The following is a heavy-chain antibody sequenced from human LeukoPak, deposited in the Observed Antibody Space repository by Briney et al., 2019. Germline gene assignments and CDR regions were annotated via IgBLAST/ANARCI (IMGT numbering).Heavy chain of an antibody. D-gene: IGHD3-10*01. J-gene: IGHJ6*02. V-gene: IGHV1-8*01. CDR2: INPHSGTT. Sequence: ASVKVSCKASRSTFTTYDINWVRQATGQGLEWMGWINPHSGTTDYAQRFQGRVTMTRDTSTDTIYMELSSLRSEDTAVYYCARGGWYGKWGNNAMDVWGQGTTVTVSS. CDR3: ARGGWYGKWGNNAMDV. CDR1: RSTFTTYD.